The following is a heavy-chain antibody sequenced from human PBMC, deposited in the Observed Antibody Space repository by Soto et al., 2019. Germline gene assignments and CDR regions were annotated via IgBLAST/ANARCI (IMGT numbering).Heavy chain of an antibody. CDR2: IYPGDSDT. D-gene: IGHD3-10*01. CDR3: ATPMVRGVVYYFDY. J-gene: IGHJ4*02. Sequence: PGEALKISGKGSGYSFTSYWIGWVRQMPGKGLEWMGIIYPGDSDTRYSPSFQGQVTISADKSISTAYLQWSSLKASDTAMHYCATPMVRGVVYYFDYWGQGTLVTVSS. V-gene: IGHV5-51*01. CDR1: GYSFTSYW.